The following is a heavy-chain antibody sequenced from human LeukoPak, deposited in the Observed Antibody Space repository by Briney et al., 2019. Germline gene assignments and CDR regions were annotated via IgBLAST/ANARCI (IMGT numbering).Heavy chain of an antibody. CDR1: GGSISSGGYS. Sequence: SQTLSLTCAVSGGSISSGGYSWSWIRQPPGKGLEWIGYIYHSGSTYYNPSLKSRVTISVDRSKNQFSLKLSSVTAADTAVYYCARVGEDYGEHMGFDPWGQGTLVTVSS. CDR3: ARVGEDYGEHMGFDP. J-gene: IGHJ5*02. CDR2: IYHSGST. D-gene: IGHD4-17*01. V-gene: IGHV4-30-2*01.